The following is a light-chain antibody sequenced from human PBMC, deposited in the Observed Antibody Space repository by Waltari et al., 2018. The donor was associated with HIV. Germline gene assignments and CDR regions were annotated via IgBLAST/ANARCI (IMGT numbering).Light chain of an antibody. Sequence: SSELTQDPVVSVALGQTINITCQGDSPRSFFANWYQRRPGQAPVLVVYGANRHASGSPDVFSASNSGNTSSLIISDSQAVDEADYYCHSRDTNSDHYVFGGGTRVIV. V-gene: IGLV3-19*01. CDR2: GAN. J-gene: IGLJ1*01. CDR1: SPRSFF. CDR3: HSRDTNSDHYV.